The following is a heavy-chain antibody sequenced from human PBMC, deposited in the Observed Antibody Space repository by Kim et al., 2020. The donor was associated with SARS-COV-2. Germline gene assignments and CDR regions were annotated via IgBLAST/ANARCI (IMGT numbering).Heavy chain of an antibody. J-gene: IGHJ5*02. CDR3: ATAVLWFGGFDP. Sequence: IYAQKFQGRVTMTEDTSTDTAYMELSSLRSEDTAVYYCATAVLWFGGFDPWGQGTLVTVSS. D-gene: IGHD3-10*01. V-gene: IGHV1-24*01.